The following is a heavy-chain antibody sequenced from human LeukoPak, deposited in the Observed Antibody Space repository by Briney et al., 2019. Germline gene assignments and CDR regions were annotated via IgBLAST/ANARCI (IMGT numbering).Heavy chain of an antibody. CDR2: IRYDGSNK. D-gene: IGHD5-18*01. J-gene: IGHJ6*03. CDR1: GFTFSSYG. CDR3: AKGGPDTAMVLRPFYYYYYMDV. Sequence: SGGSLRLSCAASGFTFSSYGMHWVRQAPGKGLEWVAFIRYDGSNKYYADSVKGRFTISRDNSKNTLYLQMNGLRAEDTAVYHCAKGGPDTAMVLRPFYYYYYMDVWGKGTTVTVSS. V-gene: IGHV3-30*02.